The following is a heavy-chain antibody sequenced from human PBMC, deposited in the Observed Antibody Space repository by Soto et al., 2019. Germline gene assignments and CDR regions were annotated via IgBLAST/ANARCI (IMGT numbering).Heavy chain of an antibody. CDR2: VYYSGST. CDR1: GGSISSYY. CDR3: ARVFDGIGELRRDYYGMDV. D-gene: IGHD3-10*01. V-gene: IGHV4-59*01. J-gene: IGHJ6*02. Sequence: SETLSLTCTVSGGSISSYYWSWIRQPPGKGLEWIGYVYYSGSTNYNPSLKSRVTISVDTSKNQFSLKLSSVTAADTAVYYCARVFDGIGELRRDYYGMDVWGQGTTVTVSS.